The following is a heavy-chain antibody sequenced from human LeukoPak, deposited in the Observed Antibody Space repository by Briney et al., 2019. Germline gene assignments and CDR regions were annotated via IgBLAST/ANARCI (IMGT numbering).Heavy chain of an antibody. CDR3: ARDKSANIDAFDI. J-gene: IGHJ3*02. Sequence: GASVKVSCKASGYTFTGYYMHWVRQAPGQGLEWMGWINPNSGGTNYAQKFQGRVSVTRDSSISTGYLELTRLRSDDTAVYYCARDKSANIDAFDIWGQGTMVTVSS. CDR1: GYTFTGYY. V-gene: IGHV1-2*02. CDR2: INPNSGGT.